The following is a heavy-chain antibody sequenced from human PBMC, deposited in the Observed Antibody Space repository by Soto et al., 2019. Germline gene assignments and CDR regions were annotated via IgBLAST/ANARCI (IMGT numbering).Heavy chain of an antibody. V-gene: IGHV1-24*01. CDR2: SDPEDGET. CDR1: GYSLTDLS. Sequence: GASVKVSCKVSGYSLTDLSIQWVRQAPGKGLEWMGGSDPEDGETIYAQKFQGRVTMTEDASTDTAHMELGSLRSEDTAVYYCTTDNPEYYLHSSGYSYYWGQGTPVTVSS. D-gene: IGHD3-22*01. J-gene: IGHJ4*02. CDR3: TTDNPEYYLHSSGYSYY.